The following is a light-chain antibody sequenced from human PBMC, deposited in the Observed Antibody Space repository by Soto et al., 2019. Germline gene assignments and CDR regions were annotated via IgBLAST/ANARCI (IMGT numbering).Light chain of an antibody. CDR2: DAS. V-gene: IGKV3-11*01. Sequence: EIVLTQSPDTLSLSPGERATLSCRASQSVSSSLAWYQQKPGQAPRLLIYDASNRATGIPARFSGSGSGTDFTLTISSLEPEDSAVSSCQQRSNWPPEVTFGPGTKVDIK. J-gene: IGKJ3*01. CDR1: QSVSSS. CDR3: QQRSNWPPEVT.